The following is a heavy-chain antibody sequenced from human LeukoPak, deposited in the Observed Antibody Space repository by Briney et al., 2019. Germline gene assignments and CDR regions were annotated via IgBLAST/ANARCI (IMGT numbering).Heavy chain of an antibody. V-gene: IGHV4-38-2*02. Sequence: SETLSLTCTVSGYSISSGYYWGWIRQPPGKGLEWIGSIYHSGSTYYNPSLKSRVTIPVDTSKNQFSLKLSSVTAADTAVYYCARRGRLGYYYMDVWGKGTTVTVSS. J-gene: IGHJ6*03. CDR3: ARRGRLGYYYMDV. CDR1: GYSISSGYY. CDR2: IYHSGST. D-gene: IGHD7-27*01.